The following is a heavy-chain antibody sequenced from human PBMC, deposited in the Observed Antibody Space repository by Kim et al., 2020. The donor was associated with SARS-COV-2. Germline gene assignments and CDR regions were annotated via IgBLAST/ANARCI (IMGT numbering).Heavy chain of an antibody. CDR3: AKEEYYYDSSGYFRPDAFDI. CDR2: ISYDGSNK. V-gene: IGHV3-30*18. Sequence: GGSLRLSFAASGFTFSSYGMHWVRQAPGKGLEWVAVISYDGSNKYYADSVKGRFTISRDNSKNTLYLQMNSLRAEDTAVYYCAKEEYYYDSSGYFRPDAFDIWGQGTMVTVSS. J-gene: IGHJ3*02. D-gene: IGHD3-22*01. CDR1: GFTFSSYG.